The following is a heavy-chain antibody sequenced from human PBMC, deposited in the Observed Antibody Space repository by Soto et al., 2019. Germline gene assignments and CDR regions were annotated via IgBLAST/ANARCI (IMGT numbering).Heavy chain of an antibody. CDR2: INAGNGNT. CDR1: GYTFTNYV. V-gene: IGHV1-3*01. Sequence: ASVKVSCKASGYTFTNYVISWVRQAPGQRLEWMGWINAGNGNTKYSQKFQGRVTITRDTSASTAYMELSSLRSEDTAVYYCARGITLPTPLDYWGQGTLVTVSS. CDR3: ARGITLPTPLDY. J-gene: IGHJ4*02. D-gene: IGHD1-20*01.